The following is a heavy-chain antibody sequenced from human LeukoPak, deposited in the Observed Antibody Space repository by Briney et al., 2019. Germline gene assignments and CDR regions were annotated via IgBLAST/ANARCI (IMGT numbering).Heavy chain of an antibody. J-gene: IGHJ4*02. V-gene: IGHV3-53*01. Sequence: GGSLRLSCTASGFTVSSNSMSWVRQAPGKGLEWVSFIYSGGNTHYSDSLKGRFTISRDNSKNTLYLQMNSLRVEDTAVYYCARNMGYFDYWGQGTLVTVSS. CDR1: GFTVSSNS. CDR3: ARNMGYFDY. CDR2: IYSGGNT.